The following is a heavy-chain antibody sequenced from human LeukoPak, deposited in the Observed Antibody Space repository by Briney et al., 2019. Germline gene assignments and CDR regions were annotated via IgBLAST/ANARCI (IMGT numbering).Heavy chain of an antibody. CDR1: GDSLSSGGDY. CDR3: ARDNTGYNYLDP. Sequence: PSETLSLTCTVSGDSLSSGGDYWTWVRQFPGKGLEWIGYIYSSGSIYYNPSLKSRVTISIDTSKNQFSLNMTSVTAADTAVYYCARDNTGYNYLDPWGQGTLVTVSS. V-gene: IGHV4-31*03. CDR2: IYSSGSI. D-gene: IGHD1-20*01. J-gene: IGHJ5*02.